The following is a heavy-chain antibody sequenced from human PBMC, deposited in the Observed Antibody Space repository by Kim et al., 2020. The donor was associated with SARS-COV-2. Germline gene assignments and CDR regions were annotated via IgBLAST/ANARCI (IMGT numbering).Heavy chain of an antibody. J-gene: IGHJ4*02. CDR2: ISGDAGTP. CDR3: VKDMLGSSYPVYYDTSAPDY. CDR1: GFTFEDYA. V-gene: IGHV3-43*02. D-gene: IGHD3-22*01. Sequence: GGSLRLSCAASGFTFEDYAMHWVRQAPGKALEWVSLISGDAGTPYYADSVKGRFTISRDNIKSSLYLQMNSLRTEDSALYYCVKDMLGSSYPVYYDTSAPDYWGQGTLVTVAS.